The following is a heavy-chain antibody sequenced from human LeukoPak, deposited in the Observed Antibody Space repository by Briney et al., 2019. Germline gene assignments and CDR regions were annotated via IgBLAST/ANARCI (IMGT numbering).Heavy chain of an antibody. CDR1: GGSISSYY. J-gene: IGHJ4*02. Sequence: PSETLCLTCTVSGGSISSYYWSWIRQPAGKGLEWIGRIYPSGSTNYNPSLKSRVTMSVDTSKNQSSLKLSSVTAADTAVYYCARDRYYYYGSGSYYLFDYWGQGTLVTVSS. CDR3: ARDRYYYYGSGSYYLFDY. D-gene: IGHD3-10*01. V-gene: IGHV4-4*07. CDR2: IYPSGST.